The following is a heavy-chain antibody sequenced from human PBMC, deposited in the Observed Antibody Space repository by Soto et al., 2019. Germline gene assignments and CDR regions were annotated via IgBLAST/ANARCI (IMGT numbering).Heavy chain of an antibody. CDR2: ISSSSSYI. Sequence: GGSLRLSCAASGFTFSSYSMNWVRQAPGKGLEWVSSISSSSSYIYYADSVKGRFTISRDNAKNSLYLQMNSLRAEDTAVYYCARDPVHSGYVLYPYFDYWGQGTLVTVSS. CDR1: GFTFSSYS. CDR3: ARDPVHSGYVLYPYFDY. V-gene: IGHV3-21*01. J-gene: IGHJ4*02. D-gene: IGHD5-12*01.